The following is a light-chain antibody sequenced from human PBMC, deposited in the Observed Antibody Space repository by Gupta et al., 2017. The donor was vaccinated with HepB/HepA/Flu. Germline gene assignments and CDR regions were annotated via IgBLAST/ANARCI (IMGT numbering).Light chain of an antibody. V-gene: IGKV1-39*01. J-gene: IGKJ1*01. Sequence: DIQMTQSPSSLSASVGDRVTITCRASQSISNYLNWYQQEPGKAPKLLIYVASSLQSGVPSRFSGSGSGTDFTLTIRSLQPEDFATYYCQQSSSTPWTFGQGTKVEIK. CDR2: VAS. CDR1: QSISNY. CDR3: QQSSSTPWT.